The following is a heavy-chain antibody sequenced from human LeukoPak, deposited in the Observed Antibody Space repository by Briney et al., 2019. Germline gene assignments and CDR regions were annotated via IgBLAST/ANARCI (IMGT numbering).Heavy chain of an antibody. Sequence: SETLSLTCTVSGGSISPYHWSWIRQPSGKALEWIGYIHYSGITNYNPSLKSRVTISVDTSKNQFSLKLSSVTAADTAVYYCARHLGYCSSTSCHNWFDPWGQGTLVTVSS. CDR2: IHYSGIT. V-gene: IGHV4-59*08. CDR3: ARHLGYCSSTSCHNWFDP. D-gene: IGHD2-2*01. CDR1: GGSISPYH. J-gene: IGHJ5*02.